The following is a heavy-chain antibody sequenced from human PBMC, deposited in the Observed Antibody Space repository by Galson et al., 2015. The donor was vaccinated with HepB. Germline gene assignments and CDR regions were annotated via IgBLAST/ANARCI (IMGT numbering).Heavy chain of an antibody. CDR2: INNGNT. V-gene: IGHV1-18*04. CDR3: ARIFLAPSYYDY. J-gene: IGHJ4*02. CDR1: GYTFTSYG. Sequence: SVKVSCKASGYTFTSYGISWVRQAPGQGLEWMGWINNGNTNYAQKLQGRVTMTTDTSTSTAYMELRSLRSDDTAVYYCARIFLAPSYYDYWFQVTLVTVSS. D-gene: IGHD3-10*01.